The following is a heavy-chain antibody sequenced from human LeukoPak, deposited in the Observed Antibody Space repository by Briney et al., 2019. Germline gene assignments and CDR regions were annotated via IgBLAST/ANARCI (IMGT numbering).Heavy chain of an antibody. CDR2: INWST. Sequence: KTSETLSLTCTVSGGSISSYYWSWIRQPAGKGLEWIGYINWSTNYNPSLKSRVTISVDTSKNQFSLKLNSVTAADTAVYFCAREIGTYPYYFEYWGQGTLVTVSS. D-gene: IGHD1-26*01. CDR1: GGSISSYY. CDR3: AREIGTYPYYFEY. J-gene: IGHJ4*02. V-gene: IGHV4-59*01.